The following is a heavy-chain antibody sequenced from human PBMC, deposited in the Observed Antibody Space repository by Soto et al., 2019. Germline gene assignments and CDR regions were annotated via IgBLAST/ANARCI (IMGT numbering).Heavy chain of an antibody. D-gene: IGHD6-6*01. Sequence: EVQLVQSGAEVKKPGESLRISCKGSGYSFTSYWISWVRQMPGKGLEWMGRIDPSDSYTNYSPSFQGHVTISADKSISTAYLQWSSLKASDTAMSYCATLNIAARLPQKYGMDVWGQGTTVTVSS. V-gene: IGHV5-10-1*03. CDR1: GYSFTSYW. J-gene: IGHJ6*02. CDR3: ATLNIAARLPQKYGMDV. CDR2: IDPSDSYT.